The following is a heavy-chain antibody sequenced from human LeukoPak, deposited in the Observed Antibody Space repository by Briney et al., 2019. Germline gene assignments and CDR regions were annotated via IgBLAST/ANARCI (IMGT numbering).Heavy chain of an antibody. CDR2: IYTSGRT. CDR1: GGSITFGSYY. V-gene: IGHV4-61*02. Sequence: SQTLSLTCTVSGGSITFGSYYWTWIRQPARNGLEWIGRIYTSGRTFYNPSLKSRVTISMDTSMNQFSLRLNSVTAADTAVYYCARARVIPASFDDWGQGTLVTVSS. D-gene: IGHD3-16*02. CDR3: ARARVIPASFDD. J-gene: IGHJ4*02.